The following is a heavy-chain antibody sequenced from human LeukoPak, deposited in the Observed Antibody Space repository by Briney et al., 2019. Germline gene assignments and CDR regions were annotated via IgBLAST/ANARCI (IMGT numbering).Heavy chain of an antibody. CDR1: GFTFSSYG. CDR2: ISYDGSNK. J-gene: IGHJ3*02. V-gene: IGHV3-30*18. CDR3: AKDEAQFNAFDI. Sequence: PGGSLRLSCAASGFTFSSYGMHWVRQAPGKGLEWVAVISYDGSNKYYADSVKGRFTISRDNSKNTLYLQVNSLRAEDTAVYYCAKDEAQFNAFDIWGQGTMVTASS.